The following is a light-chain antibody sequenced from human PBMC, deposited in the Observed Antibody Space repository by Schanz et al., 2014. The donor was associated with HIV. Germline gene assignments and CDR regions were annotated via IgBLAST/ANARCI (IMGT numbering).Light chain of an antibody. V-gene: IGLV2-8*01. Sequence: QSALTQPPSASGSPGQAGTISCTGTSSDVGDYDFVSWYQQHPGKAPKLLIYDVTKWPSGVPDRFSGSKSGNTASLTVSGLQAEDEADYYCNSYAGSNNLVFGGGTKVTVL. CDR1: SSDVGDYDF. CDR3: NSYAGSNNLV. CDR2: DVT. J-gene: IGLJ2*01.